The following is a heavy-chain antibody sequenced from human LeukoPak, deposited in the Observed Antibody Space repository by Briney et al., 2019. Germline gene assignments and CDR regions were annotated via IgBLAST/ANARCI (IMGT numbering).Heavy chain of an antibody. D-gene: IGHD3-22*01. CDR2: IDPDSGGT. Sequence: ASVKVSCKASGYTFIDYYVHWVRQAPGQGLEWMGRIDPDSGGTSYAQKFQGGVTMTRDTSITTAYMELSRLRSDDTAVYYCAREYYDTSGRKRTFDVWGQGTMVTVSS. CDR1: GYTFIDYY. CDR3: AREYYDTSGRKRTFDV. J-gene: IGHJ3*01. V-gene: IGHV1-2*02.